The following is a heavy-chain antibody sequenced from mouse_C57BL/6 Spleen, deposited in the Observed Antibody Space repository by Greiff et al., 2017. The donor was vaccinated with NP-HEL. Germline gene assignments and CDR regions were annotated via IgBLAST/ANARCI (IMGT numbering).Heavy chain of an antibody. V-gene: IGHV1-26*01. Sequence: VQLQQSGPELVKPGASVKISCKASGYTFTDYYMNWVKQSHGKSLEWIGDINPNNGGTSYNQKFKGKATLTVDKSSSTAYMELRSLTSEDSAVYYCARLGIYDGYYDYAMDYWGQGTSVTVSS. CDR3: ARLGIYDGYYDYAMDY. CDR1: GYTFTDYY. CDR2: INPNNGGT. J-gene: IGHJ4*01. D-gene: IGHD2-3*01.